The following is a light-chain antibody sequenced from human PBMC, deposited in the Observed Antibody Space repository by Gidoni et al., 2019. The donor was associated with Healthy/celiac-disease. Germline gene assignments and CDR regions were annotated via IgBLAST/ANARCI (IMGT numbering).Light chain of an antibody. CDR2: GAS. Sequence: EIVMTHSPATLSVSPGERATLPCRASQSVSSNLAWYQQKPGQAPRPLIYGASTRATGIPARFSGSGSGTEFTLTISSLQSEDFAVYYCQQYNNWPPYTFGQGTKLEIK. CDR1: QSVSSN. J-gene: IGKJ2*01. CDR3: QQYNNWPPYT. V-gene: IGKV3-15*01.